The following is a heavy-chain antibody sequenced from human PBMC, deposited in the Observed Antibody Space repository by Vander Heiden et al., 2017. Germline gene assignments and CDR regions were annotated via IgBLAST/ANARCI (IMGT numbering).Heavy chain of an antibody. D-gene: IGHD3-3*01. CDR2: ISGRGGST. Sequence: EVQLLESGGGLVQPGGSLRLSCAASGFTFSSYAMSWVRQAPGKGLEWVSGISGRGGSTYYADSVKGRFTISRDNSKNTLYLQMNSLRAEDTAVYYCAKQGQFHDFWNWFDPWGQGTLVTVSS. CDR3: AKQGQFHDFWNWFDP. J-gene: IGHJ5*02. V-gene: IGHV3-23*01. CDR1: GFTFSSYA.